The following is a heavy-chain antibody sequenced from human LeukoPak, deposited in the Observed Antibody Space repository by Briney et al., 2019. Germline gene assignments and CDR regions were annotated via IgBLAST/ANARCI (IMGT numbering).Heavy chain of an antibody. J-gene: IGHJ4*02. CDR1: GFTFSSYA. Sequence: GGSLRLSCAASGFTFSSYAMSWVRQAPGKGLEWVSAISGSAGSTYYADSVKGRFPISRDNSKNTLSLQMNSLRAEDTAVYYCAKGKSGYSGHTIFSYWGQGTLVTVSS. CDR2: ISGSAGST. D-gene: IGHD5-12*01. CDR3: AKGKSGYSGHTIFSY. V-gene: IGHV3-23*01.